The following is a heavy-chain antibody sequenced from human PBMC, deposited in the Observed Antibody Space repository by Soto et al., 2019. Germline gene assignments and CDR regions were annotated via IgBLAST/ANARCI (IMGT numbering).Heavy chain of an antibody. D-gene: IGHD3-3*01. CDR1: GFTFSSYW. J-gene: IGHJ6*02. CDR2: IKQDGSEK. CDR3: ARGVNYDFWSGPKGPYYYYGMDV. V-gene: IGHV3-7*01. Sequence: GGSLRLSCAASGFTFSSYWMSWVRQAPGKGLEWVANIKQDGSEKYYVDSVKGRFTISRDNAKNSLYLQMNSLRAEDTAVYYCARGVNYDFWSGPKGPYYYYGMDVWGQGTTVTVSS.